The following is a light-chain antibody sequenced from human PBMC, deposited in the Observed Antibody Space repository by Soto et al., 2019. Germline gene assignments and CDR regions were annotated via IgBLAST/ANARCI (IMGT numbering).Light chain of an antibody. CDR3: QQYGSSPPIT. V-gene: IGKV3-20*01. J-gene: IGKJ5*01. CDR2: GAS. CDR1: QSVSSRY. Sequence: EIVLTQSPGTLSLSPGERATLSCRASQSVSSRYLAWYQQKPGQAPRLLIYGASSRATDIPDRFSGSGSGTDFTLTISRLEPEDCAVYYCQQYGSSPPITFGQGTRLEIK.